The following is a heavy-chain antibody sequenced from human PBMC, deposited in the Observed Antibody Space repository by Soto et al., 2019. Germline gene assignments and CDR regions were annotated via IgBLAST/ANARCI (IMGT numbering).Heavy chain of an antibody. V-gene: IGHV3-23*01. CDR1: GFTFSSYA. Sequence: EVQLLESGGGLVQPGGSLRLSCAASGFTFSSYAMSWVRQAPGKGLEWVSAISGSGGSTYYADSVKGRFTISRDNSKNTLYLQMNSLRAEDTAVYYCAGRPFREYGDYRLTNWFDPWGQGTLVTVSS. CDR3: AGRPFREYGDYRLTNWFDP. CDR2: ISGSGGST. D-gene: IGHD4-17*01. J-gene: IGHJ5*02.